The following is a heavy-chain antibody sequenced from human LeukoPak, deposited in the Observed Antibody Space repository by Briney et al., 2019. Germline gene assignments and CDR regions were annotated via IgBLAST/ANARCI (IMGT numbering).Heavy chain of an antibody. D-gene: IGHD6-19*01. CDR1: GFTVSSSE. V-gene: IGHV3-23*01. CDR3: AKDPRYSSGWCYFDN. J-gene: IGHJ4*02. CDR2: FSGSGGST. Sequence: PGGSLRLSCAASGFTVSSSEMSWIRQAPGKGLEWVSAFSGSGGSTHYADSVKGRFTISRDNSKNTLYLQMNSLRAEDTAVYYCAKDPRYSSGWCYFDNWGQGTLVTVSS.